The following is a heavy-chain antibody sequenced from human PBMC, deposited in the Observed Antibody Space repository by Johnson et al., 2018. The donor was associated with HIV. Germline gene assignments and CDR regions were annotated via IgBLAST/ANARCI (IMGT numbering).Heavy chain of an antibody. CDR2: ISGSGGST. CDR3: ASFAAAGDAFDI. V-gene: IGHV3-23*04. Sequence: MLLVESGGGLVQPGGSLRLSCVDSGFTFSSYWMSWVRQAPGKGLEWVSAISGSGGSTYYADSVKGRFTISRDNSKNTLYLQMNSLRAEDTAVYYCASFAAAGDAFDIWGQGTMVTVSS. D-gene: IGHD6-13*01. CDR1: GFTFSSYW. J-gene: IGHJ3*02.